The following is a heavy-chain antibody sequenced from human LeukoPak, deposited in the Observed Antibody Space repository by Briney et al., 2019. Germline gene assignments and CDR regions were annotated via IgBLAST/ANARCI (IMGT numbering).Heavy chain of an antibody. CDR1: GFTFSDHY. J-gene: IGHJ4*02. CDR2: IRNKANSYTT. D-gene: IGHD2-2*01. V-gene: IGHV3-72*01. CDR3: VQGQGGYQLPYYFDY. Sequence: GGSLRLSCAASGFTFSDHYMDWVRQAAGKGLEWVGRIRNKANSYTTEYAASVKGRFTISRDDSKNSLYLQMNSLRAEDTAVYYCVQGQGGYQLPYYFDYWGQGTLVTVSS.